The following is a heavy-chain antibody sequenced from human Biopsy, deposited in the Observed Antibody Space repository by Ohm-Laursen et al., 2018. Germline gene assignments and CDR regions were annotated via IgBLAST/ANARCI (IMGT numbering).Heavy chain of an antibody. CDR2: ISNSGTT. CDR1: GASVRSHF. Sequence: SDTLSLTCTLSGASVRSHFLTWIRQPPGKGLQWIGSISNSGTTKSSPSLKSRVNISLHTSKNQLSLKLTSVTAADTAVYYCARDLPSSYYYAMDVWGQGTTVTVSS. J-gene: IGHJ6*02. CDR3: ARDLPSSYYYAMDV. V-gene: IGHV4-4*08.